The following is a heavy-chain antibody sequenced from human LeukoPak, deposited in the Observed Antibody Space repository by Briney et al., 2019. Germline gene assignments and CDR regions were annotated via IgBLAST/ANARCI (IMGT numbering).Heavy chain of an antibody. CDR1: GYTYTSYG. J-gene: IGHJ4*02. CDR2: ISAYNGNT. D-gene: IGHD7-27*01. CDR3: ARDLGIRQPFDY. V-gene: IGHV1-18*01. Sequence: ASVKVSCKASGYTYTSYGISWVRQAPGQGPEWMGWISAYNGNTNYAQKLQGRVTMTTDTSTSTAYMELRSLRSDDTAVYYCARDLGIRQPFDYWGQGTLVTVSS.